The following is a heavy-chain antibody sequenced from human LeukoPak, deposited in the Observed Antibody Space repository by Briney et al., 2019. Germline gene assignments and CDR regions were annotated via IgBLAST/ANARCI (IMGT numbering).Heavy chain of an antibody. J-gene: IGHJ4*02. V-gene: IGHV1-69*13. D-gene: IGHD2-2*01. CDR3: ARPAGNQLPKDMYLYY. CDR2: IIPIFGTA. CDR1: GGTFSSSS. Sequence: ASVKVSCKASGGTFSSSSISWVRQAPGQGLEWMGGIIPIFGTANYAQKFQGRVTITADESTRTAYMKLSSLRSEDTAAYYCARPAGNQLPKDMYLYYWGQGTLVTVSS.